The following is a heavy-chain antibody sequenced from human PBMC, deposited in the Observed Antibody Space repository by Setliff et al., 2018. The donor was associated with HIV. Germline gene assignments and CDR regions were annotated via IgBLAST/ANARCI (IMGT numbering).Heavy chain of an antibody. Sequence: SQTLSLTCAISGDSVSSNSAAWNWIRQSPARGLEWLGRTYYRSKWYYNYAVSVKSRITINPDISKNQFSLQLNSVTPEDTAVYYCARSVIGYYYYGMDVWGQGTLVTVSS. J-gene: IGHJ6*02. D-gene: IGHD3-10*01. CDR3: ARSVIGYYYYGMDV. CDR2: TYYRSKWYY. CDR1: GDSVSSNSAA. V-gene: IGHV6-1*01.